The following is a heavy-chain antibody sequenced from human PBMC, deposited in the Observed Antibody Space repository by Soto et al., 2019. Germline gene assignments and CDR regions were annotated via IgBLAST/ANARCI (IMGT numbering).Heavy chain of an antibody. CDR3: QTYDYISGTYRYRWAY. Sequence: ASVKVSCKVSGYTLTELSMHWVRQAPGKGLEWMGGFDPEDGETIYAQKFQGRVTMTEDTSTDTAYMELSSLKIEDTAVYYCQTYDYISGTYRYRWAYWGQGTRVTVSS. J-gene: IGHJ4*02. V-gene: IGHV1-24*01. CDR2: FDPEDGET. D-gene: IGHD3-16*02. CDR1: GYTLTELS.